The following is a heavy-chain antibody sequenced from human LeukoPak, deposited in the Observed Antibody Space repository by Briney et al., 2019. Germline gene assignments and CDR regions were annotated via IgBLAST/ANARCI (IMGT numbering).Heavy chain of an antibody. CDR3: ARGRYYCSSTSCPNWFDP. V-gene: IGHV4-34*01. D-gene: IGHD2-2*01. J-gene: IGHJ5*02. CDR1: GGSFSGYY. Sequence: SETLSLTCAVYGGSFSGYYWSWIRQPPGKGLEGIGEINHSGSTNYNPSLKSRVTISVDTSKNQFSLKLSSVTAADTAVYYCARGRYYCSSTSCPNWFDPWGQGTLVTVSS. CDR2: INHSGST.